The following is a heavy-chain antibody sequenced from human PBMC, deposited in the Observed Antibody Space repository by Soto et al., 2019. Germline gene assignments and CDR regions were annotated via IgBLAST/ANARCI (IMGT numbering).Heavy chain of an antibody. V-gene: IGHV3-30*03. J-gene: IGHJ4*02. CDR1: GFTFSSYG. D-gene: IGHD3-9*01. CDR3: ARDSLDSYYDILTGYDY. CDR2: ISYDGSNK. Sequence: GSLRLSCAASGFTFSSYGMHWVRQAPGKGLEWVAVISYDGSNKYYADSVKGRFTISRDNSKNTLYLQMNSLRAEDTAVYYCARDSLDSYYDILTGYDYWGQGTLVTVSS.